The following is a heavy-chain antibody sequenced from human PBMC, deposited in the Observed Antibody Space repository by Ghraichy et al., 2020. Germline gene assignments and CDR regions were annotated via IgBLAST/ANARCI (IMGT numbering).Heavy chain of an antibody. D-gene: IGHD2-2*01. CDR2: IYYSGST. Sequence: SETLSLTCTVSGGSISSSSYYWGWIRQPPGKGLEWIGSIYYSGSTYYNPSLKSRVTISVDTSKNQFSLKLSSVTAADTAVYYCARLNHQLPSAARGLEGVNGIYYYGMDVWGQGTTVTVSS. CDR3: ARLNHQLPSAARGLEGVNGIYYYGMDV. CDR1: GGSISSSSYY. V-gene: IGHV4-39*01. J-gene: IGHJ6*02.